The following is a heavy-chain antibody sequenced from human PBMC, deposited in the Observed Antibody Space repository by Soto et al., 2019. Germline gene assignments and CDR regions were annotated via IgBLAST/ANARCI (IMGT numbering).Heavy chain of an antibody. Sequence: PSCTLALTCTVSGDSISSGGYSGTWIRQHPGKGLEWIGYIYYSGSTYYNPSLKSRVTISVDTSKNQFSLKLSSVTAADTAVYYCARDHCSGGSCYSRYFQHWGQGTLGTVSS. J-gene: IGHJ1*01. CDR2: IYYSGST. V-gene: IGHV4-31*03. CDR3: ARDHCSGGSCYSRYFQH. D-gene: IGHD2-15*01. CDR1: GDSISSGGYS.